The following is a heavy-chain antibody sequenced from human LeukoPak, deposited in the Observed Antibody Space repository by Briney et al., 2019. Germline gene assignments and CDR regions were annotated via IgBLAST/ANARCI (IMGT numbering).Heavy chain of an antibody. D-gene: IGHD4-23*01. CDR3: ARHEPVVTLSSYYYGMDV. J-gene: IGHJ6*02. Sequence: GSLRLSCAASGFTFNTYSMNWVRQAPGKGLEWVSVINPTSTYIYYADSVRGRFTISRDNAKNSLYLQMNSLRAEDMAVYYCARHEPVVTLSSYYYGMDVWGQGTTVTVSS. CDR1: GFTFNTYS. V-gene: IGHV3-21*01. CDR2: INPTSTYI.